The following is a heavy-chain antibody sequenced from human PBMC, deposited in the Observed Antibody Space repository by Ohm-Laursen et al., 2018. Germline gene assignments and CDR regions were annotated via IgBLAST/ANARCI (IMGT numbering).Heavy chain of an antibody. D-gene: IGHD2-21*01. CDR3: ARIDSSDAFDI. V-gene: IGHV4-31*03. CDR2: IYYSGST. Sequence: TLSLTCTVSGGSISSGGYYWSWIRQHPGKGLEWIGYIYYSGSTYYNPSLKSRVTISVDTSKNQFSLKLSSVTAADTAVYYCARIDSSDAFDIWGQGTMVTVSS. J-gene: IGHJ3*02. CDR1: GGSISSGGYY.